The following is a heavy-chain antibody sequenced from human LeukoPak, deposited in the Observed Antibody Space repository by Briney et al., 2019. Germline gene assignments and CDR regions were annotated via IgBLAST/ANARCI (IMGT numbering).Heavy chain of an antibody. V-gene: IGHV4-39*01. Sequence: SETLSLTCTVSGGSISSYYWGWIRQPPGKGLEWIGSIYYSGSTYYNPSLKSRVTISVDTSKNQFSLKLSSVTAADTAVYYCARLLAVAARRPIDYWGQGTLVTVSS. J-gene: IGHJ4*02. CDR1: GGSISSYY. CDR2: IYYSGST. CDR3: ARLLAVAARRPIDY. D-gene: IGHD6-19*01.